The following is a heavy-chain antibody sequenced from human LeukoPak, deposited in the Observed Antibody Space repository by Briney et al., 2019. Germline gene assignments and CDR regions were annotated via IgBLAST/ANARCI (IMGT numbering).Heavy chain of an antibody. CDR2: ISGNGVTR. CDR3: AKGESPQYMVRGVPYYYYVMDV. J-gene: IGHJ6*02. Sequence: GGSLRLSWVAAGFTLSSSAMNWVRQSPGQGLEWVSGISGNGVTRHYADSVKGRLPISRDNSKSTLYLQMSSLRAEDTAVYYCAKGESPQYMVRGVPYYYYVMDVWGQGTTVTVAS. CDR1: GFTLSSSA. D-gene: IGHD3-10*01. V-gene: IGHV3-23*01.